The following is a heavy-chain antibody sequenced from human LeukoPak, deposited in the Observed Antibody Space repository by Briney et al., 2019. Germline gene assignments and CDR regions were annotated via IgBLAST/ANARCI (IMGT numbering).Heavy chain of an antibody. CDR3: ATQVAGRGYFDY. CDR2: FDPEDGET. D-gene: IGHD6-19*01. Sequence: GASVKVSCKVSGYTLTELSMHWVRQAPGKGLEWMGGFDPEDGETIYAQKFQGRVTMTEDTPTDTAYMELSSLRSEDTAVYYCATQVAGRGYFDYWGQGTLVTVSS. J-gene: IGHJ4*02. CDR1: GYTLTELS. V-gene: IGHV1-24*01.